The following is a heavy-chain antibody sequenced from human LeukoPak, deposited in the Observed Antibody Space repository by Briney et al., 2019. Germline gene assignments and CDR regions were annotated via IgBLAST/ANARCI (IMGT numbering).Heavy chain of an antibody. Sequence: SETLSLTCTVSGGSISSYYWRWIRQPPGKGLEWIGYISYSGSTNYNPSLKSRVTISRDTSKNQLSLKLNSVTAADTAVYYCARYIFGSYPTFEDYWGQGSLVTVSS. CDR3: ARYIFGSYPTFEDY. CDR2: ISYSGST. V-gene: IGHV4-59*01. CDR1: GGSISSYY. J-gene: IGHJ4*02. D-gene: IGHD3-16*02.